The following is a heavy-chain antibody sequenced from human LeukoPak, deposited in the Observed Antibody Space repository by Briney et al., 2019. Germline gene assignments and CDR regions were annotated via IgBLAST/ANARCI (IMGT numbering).Heavy chain of an antibody. V-gene: IGHV3-23*01. J-gene: IGHJ1*01. CDR1: GFTFTTYD. Sequence: GGSLRLSCAAAGFTFTTYDVSWVRQAPGKGLEWVSAISGSGGKTYYADSVRGRFTISRDNSKNTLYLQMNSLRAEDTAVYYCANVVVVPAARREYFQHWGQGTLVTVSS. CDR3: ANVVVVPAARREYFQH. CDR2: ISGSGGKT. D-gene: IGHD2-2*01.